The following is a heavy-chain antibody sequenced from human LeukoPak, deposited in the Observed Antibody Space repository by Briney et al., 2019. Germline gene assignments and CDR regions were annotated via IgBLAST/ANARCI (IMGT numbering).Heavy chain of an antibody. D-gene: IGHD2-2*01. CDR2: IWSDGRSK. J-gene: IGHJ4*02. CDR3: ARESTSTAGTSDFGY. Sequence: QPGRSLRLSCAASGFTFRNYGLHWVRQAPGKGLEWVAVIWSDGRSKYYAGSVKGRFTISRDNSKNRLYLQINSLRVDDTAVYYCARESTSTAGTSDFGYWGQGTLVTVSS. V-gene: IGHV3-33*01. CDR1: GFTFRNYG.